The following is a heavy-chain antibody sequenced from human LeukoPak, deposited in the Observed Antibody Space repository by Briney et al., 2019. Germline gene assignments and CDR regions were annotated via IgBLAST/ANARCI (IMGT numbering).Heavy chain of an antibody. Sequence: GASVKVSCKASGYTFTSYGISWVRQAPGQGLEWMGWISAYNGNTNYAQKVQGRVTMTTDTSTSTAYMELRSLRSDDTAVYYCARDAEPLGVVPAAMFYWGQGTLVTVSS. V-gene: IGHV1-18*01. J-gene: IGHJ4*02. D-gene: IGHD2-2*01. CDR2: ISAYNGNT. CDR3: ARDAEPLGVVPAAMFY. CDR1: GYTFTSYG.